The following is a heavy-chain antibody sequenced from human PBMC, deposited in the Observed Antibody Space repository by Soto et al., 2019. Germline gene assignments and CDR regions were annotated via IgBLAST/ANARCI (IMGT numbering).Heavy chain of an antibody. CDR2: IYYDGRS. CDR3: ARDLGYYDFWSGPNYYYYGMDV. CDR1: GGSLFSHY. J-gene: IGHJ6*02. V-gene: IGHV4-59*11. D-gene: IGHD3-3*01. Sequence: SETLSLTCSVSGGSLFSHYWSWIRQPPGKGLEWIGYIYYDGRSHFNPSLKSRVTMSIDTSKNQFSLRVYSVSPADTAVYYCARDLGYYDFWSGPNYYYYGMDVWGQGTTVTVSS.